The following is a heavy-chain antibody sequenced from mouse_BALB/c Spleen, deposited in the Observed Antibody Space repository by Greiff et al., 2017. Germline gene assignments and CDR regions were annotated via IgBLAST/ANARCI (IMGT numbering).Heavy chain of an antibody. CDR1: GYSITSDYA. J-gene: IGHJ3*01. Sequence: VQLKESGPGLVKPSQSLSLTCTVTGYSITSDYAWNWIRQFPGNKLEWMGYISYSGSTSYNPSLKSRISITRDTSKNQFFLQLNSVTTEDTATYYCARVYYDYVFAYWGQGTLVTVSA. CDR3: ARVYYDYVFAY. V-gene: IGHV3-2*02. CDR2: ISYSGST. D-gene: IGHD2-4*01.